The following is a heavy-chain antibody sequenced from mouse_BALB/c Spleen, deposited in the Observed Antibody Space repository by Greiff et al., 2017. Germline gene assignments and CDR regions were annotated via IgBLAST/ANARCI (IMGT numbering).Heavy chain of an antibody. CDR1: GFTFSSFG. V-gene: IGHV5-17*02. Sequence: EVKVVESGGGLVQPGGSRKLSCAASGFTFSSFGMHWVRQAPEKGLEWVAYISSGSSTIYYADTVKGRFTISRDNPKNTLFLQMTSLRSEDTAMYYCANGGYSFMDYWGQGTSVTVSS. CDR2: ISSGSSTI. D-gene: IGHD2-14*01. CDR3: ANGGYSFMDY. J-gene: IGHJ4*01.